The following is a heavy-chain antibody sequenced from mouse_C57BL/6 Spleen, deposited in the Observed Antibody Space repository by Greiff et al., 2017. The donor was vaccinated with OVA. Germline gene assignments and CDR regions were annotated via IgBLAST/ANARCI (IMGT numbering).Heavy chain of an antibody. Sequence: VQLQQSGPELVKPGASVKIPCKASGYTFTDYNMDWVKQSPGKSLEWIGDINPNNGGTIYNQKFKGKATLTVDKSSSTAYMELRSLTSEDTAVYYCARDDYAGWFAYWGQGTLVTVSA. D-gene: IGHD2-4*01. CDR1: GYTFTDYN. V-gene: IGHV1-18*01. J-gene: IGHJ3*01. CDR2: INPNNGGT. CDR3: ARDDYAGWFAY.